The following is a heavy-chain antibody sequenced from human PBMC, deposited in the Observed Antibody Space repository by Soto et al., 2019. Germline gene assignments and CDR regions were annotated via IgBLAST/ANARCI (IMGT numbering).Heavy chain of an antibody. V-gene: IGHV3-30-3*01. Sequence: QVQLVESGGGVVQPGRSLRLSCAASGFTFSSYAMHWVRQAPGKGLEWVAVISYDGSNKYYADSVKGRFTISRDNSKNTLYLQMNSMRAEDTAVYYCARTYDYDSSGYSYLGYWGQGSLVTVSS. CDR3: ARTYDYDSSGYSYLGY. CDR1: GFTFSSYA. CDR2: ISYDGSNK. D-gene: IGHD3-22*01. J-gene: IGHJ4*02.